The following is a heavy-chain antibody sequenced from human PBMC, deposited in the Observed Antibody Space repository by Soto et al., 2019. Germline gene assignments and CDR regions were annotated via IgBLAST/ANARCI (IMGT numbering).Heavy chain of an antibody. CDR3: ARSGAYCTSITCLFDSF. J-gene: IGHJ1*01. Sequence: ASVKVSCKASGYTFSSYGYAWVRQAPGQGLEWMGWISAYNGDTNYAQKFQDRVTLTTDTSTTTAYMELRNLGSDDTAVYYCARSGAYCTSITCLFDSFWGLGTLVTSPQ. CDR2: ISAYNGDT. D-gene: IGHD2-8*01. V-gene: IGHV1-18*01. CDR1: GYTFSSYG.